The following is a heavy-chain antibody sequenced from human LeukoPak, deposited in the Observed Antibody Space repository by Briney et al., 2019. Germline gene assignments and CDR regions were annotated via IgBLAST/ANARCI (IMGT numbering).Heavy chain of an antibody. D-gene: IGHD6-19*01. CDR3: ARETSLAGFASGLGFNY. CDR1: GASISGWY. V-gene: IGHV4-59*01. Sequence: SETLSLTCTVSGASISGWYWSWIRQPPGKGLEWIGYIYGSGYTNYNPSLKSRVTMSIDTSKNRFSLNLTSVTAADTATYYCARETSLAGFASGLGFNYWGQGILVTVSS. J-gene: IGHJ4*02. CDR2: IYGSGYT.